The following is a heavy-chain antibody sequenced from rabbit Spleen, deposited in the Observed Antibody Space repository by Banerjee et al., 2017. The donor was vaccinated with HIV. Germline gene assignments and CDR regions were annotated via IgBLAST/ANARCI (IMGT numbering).Heavy chain of an antibody. D-gene: IGHD8-1*01. Sequence: QSLEESGGDLVKPGESLTLTCTASGIDFSSGYDAYWVRQAPGRGLEWIACIAAGSGRFTYHASWAKGRFTISKTSSTTVTLQMTSLTAADTATYFCARDTASSFSSYGMDLWGQGTLVTVS. J-gene: IGHJ6*01. CDR3: ARDTASSFSSYGMDL. CDR1: GIDFSSGYD. CDR2: IAAGSGRFT. V-gene: IGHV1S40*01.